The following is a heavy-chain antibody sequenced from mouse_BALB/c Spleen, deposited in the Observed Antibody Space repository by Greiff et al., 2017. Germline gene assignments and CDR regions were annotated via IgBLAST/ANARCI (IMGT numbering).Heavy chain of an antibody. CDR1: GYTFTSYV. CDR3: ARGSTMITTIYFDY. CDR2: INPYNDGT. J-gene: IGHJ2*01. Sequence: VHVKQSGPELVKPGASVKMSCKASGYTFTSYVMHWVKQKPGQGLEWIGYINPYNDGTKYNEKFKGKATLTSDKSSSTAYMELSSLTSEDSAVYYCARGSTMITTIYFDYWGQGTTLTVSS. D-gene: IGHD2-4*01. V-gene: IGHV1-14*01.